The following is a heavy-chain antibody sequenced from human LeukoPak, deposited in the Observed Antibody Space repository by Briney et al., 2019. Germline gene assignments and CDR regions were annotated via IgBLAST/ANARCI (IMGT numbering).Heavy chain of an antibody. Sequence: SETLSLTXAVYGGSFSDYYWSWIRQPPGKGLEWIGEINHSGSTNYNPSLTSRVTISVDTSKTQFSLKLSSVTAADTAVYYCARASRFLVRYYMDVWGKGTTVTVSS. J-gene: IGHJ6*03. CDR2: INHSGST. CDR3: ARASRFLVRYYMDV. CDR1: GGSFSDYY. V-gene: IGHV4-34*01. D-gene: IGHD3-3*01.